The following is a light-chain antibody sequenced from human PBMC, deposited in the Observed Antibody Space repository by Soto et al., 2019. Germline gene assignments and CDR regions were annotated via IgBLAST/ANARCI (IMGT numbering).Light chain of an antibody. Sequence: EIVLTQSPGTLSLSPGERATLSCRASQKISSYLAWYQQKPGQAPRLLIYDASNRATGIPARFSGSGSGTDFTLTISSLEPEDFAVYYCQQRSNWPPLTFGGGTTVEIK. J-gene: IGKJ4*01. CDR3: QQRSNWPPLT. V-gene: IGKV3-11*01. CDR2: DAS. CDR1: QKISSY.